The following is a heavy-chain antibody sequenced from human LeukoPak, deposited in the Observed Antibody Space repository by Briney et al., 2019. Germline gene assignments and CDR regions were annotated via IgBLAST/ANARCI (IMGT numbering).Heavy chain of an antibody. CDR1: GFAFSGYS. Sequence: GGSLRLSCAASGFAFSGYSMNWVRQAPGKGLEWVSYISSSCSSIYYAASVKGRFTISRDNAKNSLYLQMNSLRVEDTAVYYYARGTDSGTSRFDYWGQGTLVTVSS. D-gene: IGHD1-26*01. V-gene: IGHV3-48*01. CDR3: ARGTDSGTSRFDY. CDR2: ISSSCSSI. J-gene: IGHJ4*02.